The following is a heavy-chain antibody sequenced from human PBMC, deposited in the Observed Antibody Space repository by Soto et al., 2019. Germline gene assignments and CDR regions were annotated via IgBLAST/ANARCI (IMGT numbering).Heavy chain of an antibody. V-gene: IGHV3-74*01. J-gene: IGHJ6*02. Sequence: GGSLRLSCAASGFTFSSYWMHWVRQAPGKGLVWVSRINTDGTTTTYADSLKGRFTISRDNAKNTLYLQMNSLRAEDTAVYYCARFLGTIAAPPGYYGVDVWGQGTTVTVSS. CDR2: INTDGTTT. CDR3: ARFLGTIAAPPGYYGVDV. CDR1: GFTFSSYW. D-gene: IGHD6-13*01.